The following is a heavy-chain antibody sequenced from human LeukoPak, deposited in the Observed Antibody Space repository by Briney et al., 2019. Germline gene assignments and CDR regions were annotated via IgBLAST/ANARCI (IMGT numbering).Heavy chain of an antibody. D-gene: IGHD6-19*01. CDR1: GFTLSSYE. Sequence: PGGSLRLSCTVSGFTLSSYEMSWIRQAPGKGLEWVSSIDYDGGSGHYADSVKGRFTISRDNSNNTLFLHLNSLGGEDTAVYYCTRNSGWYGLSWGQGTLVTVSS. J-gene: IGHJ1*01. CDR3: TRNSGWYGLS. CDR2: IDYDGGSG. V-gene: IGHV3-23*01.